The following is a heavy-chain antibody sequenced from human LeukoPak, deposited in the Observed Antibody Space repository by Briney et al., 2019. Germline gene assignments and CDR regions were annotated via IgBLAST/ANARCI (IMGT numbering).Heavy chain of an antibody. J-gene: IGHJ3*02. V-gene: IGHV4-61*05. CDR3: ASTPGVVTPGTFDI. CDR2: IYYSGST. D-gene: IGHD4-23*01. CDR1: GDSISSSSHS. Sequence: SETLSLTCSVSGDSISSSSHSWGWIRQPPGKGLEWIGYIYYSGSTNYNPSLKSRVAISVDTSKNQFSLKLSSVTAADTAVYYCASTPGVVTPGTFDIWGQGTMVTVSS.